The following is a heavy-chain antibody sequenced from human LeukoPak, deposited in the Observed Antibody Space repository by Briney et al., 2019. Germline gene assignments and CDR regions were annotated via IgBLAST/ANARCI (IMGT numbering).Heavy chain of an antibody. Sequence: GGSLRLSCAASGFTFSSYGMHWVRQAPGKGLEWVAVIWYGGSNKYYADSVKGRFTISRDNSKNTLYLQMNSLRAEDTAVYYCAKGQYSSSWYTLTRENYYYGMDVWGQGTTVTVSS. CDR2: IWYGGSNK. D-gene: IGHD6-13*01. CDR1: GFTFSSYG. CDR3: AKGQYSSSWYTLTRENYYYGMDV. J-gene: IGHJ6*02. V-gene: IGHV3-30*02.